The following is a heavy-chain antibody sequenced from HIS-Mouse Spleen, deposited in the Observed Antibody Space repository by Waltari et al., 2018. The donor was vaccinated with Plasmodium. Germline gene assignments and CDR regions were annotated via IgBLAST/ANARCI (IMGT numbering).Heavy chain of an antibody. CDR1: GYSISSGYY. D-gene: IGHD3-22*01. J-gene: IGHJ5*02. CDR2: IYHSGST. CDR3: ARGRDIGYYYDSSGYNWFDP. V-gene: IGHV4-38-2*02. Sequence: QVQLQESGPGLVKPSETLSLTCTVSGYSISSGYYWCWIRQPPGTGREWIGSIYHSGSTYYNPSLKSRVTISVDTSKNQFSLKLSSVTAADTAVYYCARGRDIGYYYDSSGYNWFDPWGQGTLVTVSS.